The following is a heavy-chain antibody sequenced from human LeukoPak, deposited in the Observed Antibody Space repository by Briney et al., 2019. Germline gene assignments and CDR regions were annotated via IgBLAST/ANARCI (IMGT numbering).Heavy chain of an antibody. J-gene: IGHJ4*02. CDR2: IRSDGNKK. V-gene: IGHV3-30*02. D-gene: IGHD2-2*01. Sequence: GGSLRLSCAASVFTFSSYGMYWVRQAPGKGLEWVAFIRSDGNKKYYADSVKGRFTISRDNSRNTLYLQMNSLRAEDTAVYYCARDWLHAIDYWGQGTLVTVSS. CDR1: VFTFSSYG. CDR3: ARDWLHAIDY.